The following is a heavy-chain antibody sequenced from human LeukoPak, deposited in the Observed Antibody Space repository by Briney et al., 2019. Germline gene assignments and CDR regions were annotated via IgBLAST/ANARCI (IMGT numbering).Heavy chain of an antibody. CDR2: ISSGSSTI. CDR1: GFTFSSYN. D-gene: IGHD5-18*01. J-gene: IGHJ4*02. CDR3: ARAYGYTAMDLIDY. V-gene: IGHV3-48*02. Sequence: GGSLRLSCAASGFTFSSYNMNWVRQALGKGLEWVSYISSGSSTIYYADSVKGRFTISRDNAKNSLYLQMNSLRDEDTAVYYCARAYGYTAMDLIDYWGQGTLVTVSS.